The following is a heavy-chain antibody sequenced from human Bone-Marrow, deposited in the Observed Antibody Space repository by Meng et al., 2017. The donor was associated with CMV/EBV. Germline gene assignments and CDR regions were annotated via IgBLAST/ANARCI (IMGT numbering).Heavy chain of an antibody. D-gene: IGHD3-16*01. CDR1: GYIFFSYA. CDR3: ARGHRWGPPDWFDP. J-gene: IGHJ5*02. Sequence: AAGYIFFSYAMSWVRQAPGQGLEWMGWINPNSGGTNYAQKFQGRVTMTRDTSISTAYMELSRLRSDDTAVYYCARGHRWGPPDWFDPWGQGTLVTVSS. V-gene: IGHV1-2*02. CDR2: INPNSGGT.